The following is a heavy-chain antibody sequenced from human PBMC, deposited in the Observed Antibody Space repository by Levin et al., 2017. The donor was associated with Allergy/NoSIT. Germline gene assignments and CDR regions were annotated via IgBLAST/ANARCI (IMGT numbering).Heavy chain of an antibody. CDR3: GGWGSGSFLDY. D-gene: IGHD3-10*01. V-gene: IGHV3-11*03. J-gene: IGHJ4*02. CDR2: ISSSSSYT. Sequence: GGSLRLSCAASGFTFSDYYMSWIRQAPGKGLEWVSYISSSSSYTNYADSVKGRFTISRDNAKNSLYLQMNSLRAEDTAVYYCGGWGSGSFLDYWGQGTLVTVSS. CDR1: GFTFSDYY.